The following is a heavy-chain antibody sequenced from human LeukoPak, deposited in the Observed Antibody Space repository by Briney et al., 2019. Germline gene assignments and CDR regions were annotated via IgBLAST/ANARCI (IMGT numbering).Heavy chain of an antibody. D-gene: IGHD1-20*01. CDR2: ISYDGSEK. V-gene: IGHV3-30*04. CDR1: GFTFGSYT. Sequence: PGGSLRLSCAASGFTFGSYTMHWVRQAPGKGLDWVALISYDGSEKSYADSVKGRFTISRHNTKNTLYLQINILRAEDTAVYYCAKDSSITGTDWGQGTLVTVSS. J-gene: IGHJ4*02. CDR3: AKDSSITGTD.